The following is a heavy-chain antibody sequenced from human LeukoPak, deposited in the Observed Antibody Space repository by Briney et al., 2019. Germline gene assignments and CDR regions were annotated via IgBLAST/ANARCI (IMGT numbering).Heavy chain of an antibody. J-gene: IGHJ4*02. Sequence: GGSLRLSCAASGFSFSSYAMIWVRQAPGKGLEWVSSISDSGGNSFYIDSVKGRFTISRDNSKNTLYLQMSSLRAEDTAVYYCAKEFNRGLPDYWGQGTLVTVPS. V-gene: IGHV3-23*01. CDR3: AKEFNRGLPDY. CDR1: GFSFSSYA. D-gene: IGHD2-21*01. CDR2: ISDSGGNS.